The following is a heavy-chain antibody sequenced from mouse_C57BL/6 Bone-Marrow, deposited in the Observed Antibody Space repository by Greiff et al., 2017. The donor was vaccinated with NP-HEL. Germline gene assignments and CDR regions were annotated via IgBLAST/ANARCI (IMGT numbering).Heavy chain of an antibody. V-gene: IGHV3-6*01. J-gene: IGHJ2*01. CDR1: GYSITSGYY. CDR3: AREGGTAQATGY. D-gene: IGHD3-2*02. Sequence: VQLQQSGPGLVKPSQSLSLTCSVTGYSITSGYYWNWIRQFPGNKLEWMGYISYDGSNNYNPSLKNRISITRDTSKNQFFLKLNSVTTEDTATYYGAREGGTAQATGYWGQGTTLTVSS. CDR2: ISYDGSN.